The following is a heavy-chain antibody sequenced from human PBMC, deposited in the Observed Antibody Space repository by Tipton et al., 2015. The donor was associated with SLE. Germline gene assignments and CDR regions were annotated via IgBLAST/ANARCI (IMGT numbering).Heavy chain of an antibody. CDR1: GFTFSSYE. J-gene: IGHJ3*02. V-gene: IGHV3-7*01. Sequence: QLVQSGGGVVQPGRSLRLSCAASGFTFSSYEMNWVRQAPGKGLEWVANIREDGSGKFYVDSLKGRFTISRDNAKNSVYLQMNSLRVEDTAVYYCARSNWGWAFDIWGEGTMVTVSS. CDR3: ARSNWGWAFDI. CDR2: IREDGSGK. D-gene: IGHD7-27*01.